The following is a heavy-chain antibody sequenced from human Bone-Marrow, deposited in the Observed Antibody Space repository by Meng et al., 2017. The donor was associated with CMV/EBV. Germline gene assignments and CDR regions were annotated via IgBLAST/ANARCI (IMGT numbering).Heavy chain of an antibody. Sequence: CTGSGVSLTTAYWSWIRQSPGKGLEWIGYISYSGITNYIPSLKSRVSMSVDTSKNQFSLKLNSVTAADTAVYYCATRSGGSRGAHDYWGQGTLVTVSS. V-gene: IGHV4-59*01. CDR3: ATRSGGSRGAHDY. D-gene: IGHD2-15*01. CDR2: ISYSGIT. J-gene: IGHJ4*02. CDR1: GVSLTTAY.